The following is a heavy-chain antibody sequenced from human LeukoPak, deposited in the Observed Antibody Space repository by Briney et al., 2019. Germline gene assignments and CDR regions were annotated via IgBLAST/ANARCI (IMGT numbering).Heavy chain of an antibody. D-gene: IGHD3-9*01. J-gene: IGHJ4*02. CDR3: ARAYYDILTGYSNYFDY. Sequence: GASVRVSCKASGYTFTDYYMHWVRQAPGQGLEWMGWINPNSGGTNYAQKFQGRVTMTRDTSISTAYMELSRLRSDDTAVYYCARAYYDILTGYSNYFDYWGQGTLVTVSS. CDR1: GYTFTDYY. CDR2: INPNSGGT. V-gene: IGHV1-2*02.